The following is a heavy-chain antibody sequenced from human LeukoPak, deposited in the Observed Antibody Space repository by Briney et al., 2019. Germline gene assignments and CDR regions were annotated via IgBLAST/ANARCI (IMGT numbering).Heavy chain of an antibody. J-gene: IGHJ4*02. D-gene: IGHD4-17*01. CDR3: GREARAYGDYVSY. Sequence: GASVKVSCKASGYTFTGYYMHWVRQAPGRGREWMGRINPNSCGTNYAQKFQGRVTMTRDTSIGTAYMELSRLRSDETAVYYCGREARAYGDYVSYWGQGTLVTVSS. CDR1: GYTFTGYY. CDR2: INPNSCGT. V-gene: IGHV1-2*06.